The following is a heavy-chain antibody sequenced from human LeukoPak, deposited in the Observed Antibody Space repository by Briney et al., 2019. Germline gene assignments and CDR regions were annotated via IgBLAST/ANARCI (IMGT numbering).Heavy chain of an antibody. Sequence: ASVKVSCKASGGTFSRFTISWVRQAPGQGLEWMGWISAYNGNTNYAQKLQGRVTMTTDTSTSTAYMELRSLRSDDTAVYYCARSKTTVTPFDYWGQGTLVTVSS. V-gene: IGHV1-18*01. CDR1: GGTFSRFT. J-gene: IGHJ4*02. CDR3: ARSKTTVTPFDY. D-gene: IGHD4-17*01. CDR2: ISAYNGNT.